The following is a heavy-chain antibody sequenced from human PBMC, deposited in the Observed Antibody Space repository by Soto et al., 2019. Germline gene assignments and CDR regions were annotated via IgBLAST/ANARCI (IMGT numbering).Heavy chain of an antibody. CDR3: ARVIPLSRGDRFDY. Sequence: SETLSLTCAVSSGSISSSNWWSWVRQPPGKGLGWIGAIYHSGSTNYNPSLKSRVTISADKSKNPFSLKLSSVTAADTAVNYCARVIPLSRGDRFDYWGQGTLVTVSS. V-gene: IGHV4-4*02. CDR1: SGSISSSNW. D-gene: IGHD4-17*01. J-gene: IGHJ4*02. CDR2: IYHSGST.